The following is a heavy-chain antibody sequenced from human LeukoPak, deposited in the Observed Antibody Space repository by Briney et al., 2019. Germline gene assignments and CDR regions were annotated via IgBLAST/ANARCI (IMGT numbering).Heavy chain of an antibody. CDR1: GFTFSSYA. CDR3: ARAFDY. CDR2: ISYDGSNK. Sequence: PGRSRRLSCAASGFTFSSYAMHWVRQAPGKGLEWVAVISYDGSNKYYADSVKGRFTISRDNSKNTLYLQMNSLRAEDTAVYYCARAFDYWGQGTLVTVSS. V-gene: IGHV3-30-3*01. J-gene: IGHJ4*02.